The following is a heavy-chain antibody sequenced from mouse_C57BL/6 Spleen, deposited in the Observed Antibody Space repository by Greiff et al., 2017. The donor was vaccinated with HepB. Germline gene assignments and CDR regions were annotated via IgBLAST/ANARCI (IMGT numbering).Heavy chain of an antibody. D-gene: IGHD1-1*01. Sequence: VQLVESGAELVRPGASVTLSCKASGYTFTDYEMHWVKQTPVHGLEWIGAIDPETGGTAYNQKFKGKATLTADKSSSTAYMELRSLTSEDSAVYYCTSGSSYIGYFDYWGQGTTLTVSS. CDR3: TSGSSYIGYFDY. V-gene: IGHV1-15*01. CDR1: GYTFTDYE. CDR2: IDPETGGT. J-gene: IGHJ2*01.